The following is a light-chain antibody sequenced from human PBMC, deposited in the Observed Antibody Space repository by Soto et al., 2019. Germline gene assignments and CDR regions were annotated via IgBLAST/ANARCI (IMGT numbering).Light chain of an antibody. Sequence: ELTQPPSVSVSPGQTARLTCSGDALPKQYAYWYQQKPGQAPVLVIYKDSERPSGIPERFSGSSSGTTVTLTISGVQAEDEADYYCQSADSSGTYGVFGGGTKLTVL. CDR2: KDS. V-gene: IGLV3-25*03. CDR1: ALPKQY. CDR3: QSADSSGTYGV. J-gene: IGLJ3*02.